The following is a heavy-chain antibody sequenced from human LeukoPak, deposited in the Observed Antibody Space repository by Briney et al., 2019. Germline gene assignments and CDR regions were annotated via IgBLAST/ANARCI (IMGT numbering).Heavy chain of an antibody. V-gene: IGHV3-21*01. D-gene: IGHD3-22*01. CDR1: GFTFSSYS. J-gene: IGHJ4*02. Sequence: GGSLRLSCAASGFTFSSYSMNWVRQAPGKGLEWVSSISTSSSYIYHADSVKGRFTISRDNAKNSLYLQMNSLRAEDTAVYYCASYYYDSSGYPGDYWGQGTLVTVSS. CDR3: ASYYYDSSGYPGDY. CDR2: ISTSSSYI.